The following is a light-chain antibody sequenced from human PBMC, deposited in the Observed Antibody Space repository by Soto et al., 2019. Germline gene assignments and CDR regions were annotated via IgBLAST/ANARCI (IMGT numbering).Light chain of an antibody. CDR1: RGVNNY. Sequence: DLEMTQSPSSLSASVGDRVTITCRASRGVNNYLAWYQQKPGKVPNLLIYSASTLQSGVPSRFSGSGSGTDFTLTISSLQPEDAATYYCQRYSSAPQTFGQGTKVEIK. CDR2: SAS. J-gene: IGKJ1*01. CDR3: QRYSSAPQT. V-gene: IGKV1-27*01.